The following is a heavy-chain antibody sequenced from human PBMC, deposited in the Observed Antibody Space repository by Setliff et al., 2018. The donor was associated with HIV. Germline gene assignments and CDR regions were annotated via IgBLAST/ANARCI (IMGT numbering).Heavy chain of an antibody. CDR2: IYTSGST. D-gene: IGHD3-16*01. V-gene: IGHV4-4*07. CDR1: GASISSYY. J-gene: IGHJ4*02. Sequence: SETLSLTCTVSGASISSYYWSWVRQPAGKGLEWIGRIYTSGSTNYSPSLKSRVTVSFDTSKNQFSLKLTSVTAADTAIYYCATERWLYQNFDSWGQGTQVTVSS. CDR3: ATERWLYQNFDS.